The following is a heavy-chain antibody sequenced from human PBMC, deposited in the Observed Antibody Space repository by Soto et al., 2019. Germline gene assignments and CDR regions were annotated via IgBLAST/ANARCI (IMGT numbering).Heavy chain of an antibody. Sequence: QVTLKESGPVLVKPTETLTLTCTVSGFSLSNARMGVSWIGQPPGKALEWLAHIFSNDEKSYSTSLKSRLTISKDTSKSQVVLTMTNMDPVDPATYYCARIPGTVVTPGLNWIDPSGQGTLVTVSS. CDR2: IFSNDEK. D-gene: IGHD2-15*01. CDR3: ARIPGTVVTPGLNWIDP. CDR1: GFSLSNARMG. V-gene: IGHV2-26*01. J-gene: IGHJ5*02.